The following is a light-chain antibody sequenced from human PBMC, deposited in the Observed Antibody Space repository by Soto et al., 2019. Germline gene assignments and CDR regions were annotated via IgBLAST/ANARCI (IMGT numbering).Light chain of an antibody. J-gene: IGLJ3*02. CDR3: AACEDNVNGVV. CDR2: RNN. Sequence: QSVLTQPPSASGTPGQRVTISCSGSSSNIGSNTVNWYQQLPGTAPKLLIYRNNQRPSGVPDRFSGSNSGTSATLAISGLRFEDEDDYYGAACEDNVNGVVFGGGTRLSV. CDR1: SSNIGSNT. V-gene: IGLV1-44*01.